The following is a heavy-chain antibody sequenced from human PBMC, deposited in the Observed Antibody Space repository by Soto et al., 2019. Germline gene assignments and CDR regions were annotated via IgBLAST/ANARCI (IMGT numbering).Heavy chain of an antibody. CDR2: IYYIGNT. D-gene: IGHD4-17*01. Sequence: QLQLHESGPGLVRPSDTLSLTCTVSGGSISSRSSYWGWIRQPPGKGLEWIGSIYYIGNTYYNPSLKSRVTISIDSSKTQFSVKLNSLTTADTAMCYCGAHDYAAKGYYFETWGQGTLLTVSS. CDR1: GGSISSRSSY. J-gene: IGHJ4*02. V-gene: IGHV4-39*01. CDR3: GAHDYAAKGYYFET.